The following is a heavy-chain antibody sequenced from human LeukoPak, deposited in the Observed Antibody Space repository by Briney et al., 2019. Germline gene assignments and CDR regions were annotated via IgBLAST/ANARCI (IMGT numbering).Heavy chain of an antibody. CDR2: IRYDGIKQ. CDR1: PFTFTSYG. V-gene: IGHV3-30*02. Sequence: GGSLRLSCAVSPFTFTSYGMQLVRQAPANAMEWAAFIRYDGIKQYYIDSVKGRFTVSRDNSKNTLYLQMNNLRAEDTAGYYCAKDLWTKQNAPGYFDYWGQGTXVTVSS. D-gene: IGHD1-1*01. CDR3: AKDLWTKQNAPGYFDY. J-gene: IGHJ4*02.